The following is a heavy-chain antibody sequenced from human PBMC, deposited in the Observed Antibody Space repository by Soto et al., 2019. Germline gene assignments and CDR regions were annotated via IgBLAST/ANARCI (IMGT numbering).Heavy chain of an antibody. CDR3: ARQRGYCSDTRCYPGGGMDV. Sequence: QVQLVQSGAEVKKPGSSMKVSCKASGYTFSSYSISWVRQAPGQGPEWMGGVIPLFGTPDCAQKFQGRVRITADESTSTAYMEVSSLKSEDTAVYYCARQRGYCSDTRCYPGGGMDVWGQGTTVSVSS. J-gene: IGHJ6*02. CDR1: GYTFSSYS. D-gene: IGHD2-15*01. V-gene: IGHV1-69*01. CDR2: VIPLFGTP.